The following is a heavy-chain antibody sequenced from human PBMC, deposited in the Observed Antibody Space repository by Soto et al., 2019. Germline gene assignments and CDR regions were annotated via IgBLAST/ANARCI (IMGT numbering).Heavy chain of an antibody. CDR2: IYWDDDN. D-gene: IGHD6-19*01. CDR3: AHVSGCLSDY. J-gene: IGHJ4*02. Sequence: QITLKESGPTLVKPTQTLTLTCTFSGFSLSSPAVGVNWIRQPPGKALEWLALIYWDDDNQYSPSLKSRLTVTKDTSKNQVVLTMTNVDPADTGTYYCAHVSGCLSDYWGQGTLVTVSS. CDR1: GFSLSSPAVG. V-gene: IGHV2-5*02.